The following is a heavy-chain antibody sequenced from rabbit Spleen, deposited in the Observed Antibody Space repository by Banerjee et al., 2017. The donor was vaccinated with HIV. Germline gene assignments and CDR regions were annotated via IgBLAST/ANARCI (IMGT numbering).Heavy chain of an antibody. CDR1: GFSFSDRDV. J-gene: IGHJ4*01. D-gene: IGHD3-1*01. Sequence: QEQLVESGGGLVKPEGSLKLSCTASGFSFSDRDVMCWVRQAPGKGLQWIACINTWSNRPVYASWAKGRFTMSKTSSTTVTLQMTGLTAADTATYFCAKDWGSWNLWGPGTLVTVS. V-gene: IGHV1S45*01. CDR3: AKDWGSWNL. CDR2: INTWSNRP.